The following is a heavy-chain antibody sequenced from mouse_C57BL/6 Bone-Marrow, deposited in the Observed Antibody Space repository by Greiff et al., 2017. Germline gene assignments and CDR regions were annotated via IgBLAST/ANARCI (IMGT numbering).Heavy chain of an antibody. V-gene: IGHV1-80*01. J-gene: IGHJ3*01. Sequence: VQLQQSGAELVKPGASVKISCKASGYAFSSYWMNWVKQRPGKGLEWIGQIYPGDGDTNYNGKFKGKATLTADKSSSTAYMQLSSLTSEDSAVYFCARDFYDDDWFAYWGQGTLVTVSA. CDR1: GYAFSSYW. CDR3: ARDFYDDDWFAY. CDR2: IYPGDGDT. D-gene: IGHD2-4*01.